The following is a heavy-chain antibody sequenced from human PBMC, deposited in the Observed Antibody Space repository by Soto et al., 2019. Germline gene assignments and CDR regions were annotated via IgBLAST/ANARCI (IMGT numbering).Heavy chain of an antibody. V-gene: IGHV4-59*11. CDR2: IYHGGNL. Sequence: SETLSLTCTVSGDSMTGRYWSWVRQPPGKGLEWIGEIYHGGNLNYNPSLQGRVTISMDKSKNQFSLDLFSVTAADTAVYYCARDHRYRDNWAFDYWGRGALVTVSS. D-gene: IGHD3-16*02. CDR3: ARDHRYRDNWAFDY. J-gene: IGHJ4*02. CDR1: GDSMTGRY.